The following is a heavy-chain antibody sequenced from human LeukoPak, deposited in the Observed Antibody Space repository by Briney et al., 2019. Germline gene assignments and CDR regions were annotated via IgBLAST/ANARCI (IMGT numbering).Heavy chain of an antibody. CDR1: GGSISSYY. V-gene: IGHV4-59*01. Sequence: PSETLSLTCTVSGGSISSYYWSWIRQPPGKGLECIGYIYYSGSTKYNPSLKSRVTISVDTSKNQFSLKLSSVTAADTAVYYCARVLVVGATGYYVDFWGQGTLVTVSS. J-gene: IGHJ4*02. D-gene: IGHD1-26*01. CDR2: IYYSGST. CDR3: ARVLVVGATGYYVDF.